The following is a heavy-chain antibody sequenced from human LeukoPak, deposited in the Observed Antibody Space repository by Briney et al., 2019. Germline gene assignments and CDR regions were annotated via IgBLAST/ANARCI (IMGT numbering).Heavy chain of an antibody. CDR2: IYYSGST. D-gene: IGHD1-26*01. CDR3: ARDVGSISAFDI. V-gene: IGHV4-59*11. Sequence: PSETLSLTCTVSGGSISIHDWSGIRQPPGKGREGIGYIYYSGSTNYNPSLKSRVTISVDTSKNQFSLKLSSVPAADTAVYYCARDVGSISAFDIWGQGTMVTVSS. J-gene: IGHJ3*02. CDR1: GGSISIHD.